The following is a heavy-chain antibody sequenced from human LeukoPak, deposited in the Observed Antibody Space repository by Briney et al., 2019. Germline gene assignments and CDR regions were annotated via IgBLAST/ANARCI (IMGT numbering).Heavy chain of an antibody. CDR3: ARASIAARHDY. V-gene: IGHV3-7*01. D-gene: IGHD6-6*01. CDR1: GFTFSSYW. CDR2: IKQDGSEK. J-gene: IGHJ4*02. Sequence: GGSLRLSCAASGFTFSSYWMSWVRQAPGRGLEWVANIKQDGSEKYYVDSVKGRFTISRDNAKNSLYLQMNSLRAEDTAVYYCARASIAARHDYWGQGTLVTVSS.